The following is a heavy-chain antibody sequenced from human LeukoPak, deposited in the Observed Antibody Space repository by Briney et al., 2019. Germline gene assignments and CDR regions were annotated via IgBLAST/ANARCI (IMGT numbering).Heavy chain of an antibody. J-gene: IGHJ3*02. Sequence: SETLSLTCTVSGGSISGSSYYWGWIRQPPGKGLEWIGSIYYSGSTYYNPSLKSRVTISVDTSKNQFSLKLSSVTAADTAVYYCARGVGSGYPLTAFDIWGQGTMVTVSS. CDR3: ARGVGSGYPLTAFDI. CDR2: IYYSGST. D-gene: IGHD3-22*01. CDR1: GGSISGSSYY. V-gene: IGHV4-39*07.